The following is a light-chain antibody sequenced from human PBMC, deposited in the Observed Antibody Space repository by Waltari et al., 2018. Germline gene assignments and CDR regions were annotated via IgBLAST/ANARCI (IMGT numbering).Light chain of an antibody. Sequence: QSALTQPPSASGSPGQSVTLSCTGTSSDVGAYNYVSWYQQHPGTAPKLRIYEVTKRPSGVPDRFSGSKSGNTASRTVSGLQAEDEADYYCSSYAGSNKGVFGGGTHLTVL. CDR3: SSYAGSNKGV. J-gene: IGLJ2*01. CDR2: EVT. V-gene: IGLV2-8*01. CDR1: SSDVGAYNY.